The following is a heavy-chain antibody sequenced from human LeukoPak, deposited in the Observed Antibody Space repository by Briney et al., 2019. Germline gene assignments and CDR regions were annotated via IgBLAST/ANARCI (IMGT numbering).Heavy chain of an antibody. CDR2: ISYDGSNK. V-gene: IGHV3-30*04. CDR1: GFTFSSYA. J-gene: IGHJ4*02. CDR3: AREVPPKFDN. Sequence: GRSLRLSCAASGFTFSSYAMHWVRQAPGKGLEWVAVISYDGSNKYYADSVKGRFTISRDNSKNTLYLQMNSLRAEDTAVYYCAREVPPKFDNWGQGTLVTVSS.